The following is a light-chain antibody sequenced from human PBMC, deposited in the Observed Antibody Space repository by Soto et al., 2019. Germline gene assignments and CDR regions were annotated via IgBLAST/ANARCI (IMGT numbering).Light chain of an antibody. V-gene: IGKV3-11*01. CDR2: DAS. J-gene: IGKJ1*01. CDR3: QNRSNWPWT. CDR1: QSVSSY. Sequence: EIVLTQSPSTLSLSPGERATLSCRASQSVSSYLAWYQQKPGQAPRLLIYDASNRATGIPARFSGSGSGTDFTLTIISLEPEDFAVYYCQNRSNWPWTFGQGTKVDIK.